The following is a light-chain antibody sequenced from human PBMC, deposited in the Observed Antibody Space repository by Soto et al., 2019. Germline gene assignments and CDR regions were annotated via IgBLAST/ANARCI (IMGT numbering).Light chain of an antibody. CDR2: DAS. Sequence: EIVMTQSPATLSVSPGEGATLSCRASQSVHSDLAWYQQKPGQAPRLLIYDASTRATGIPARFSDSGSGTEFTLTISSLQSEDFAVYYCQQYTNWPPLTFGGGTKVEI. CDR1: QSVHSD. V-gene: IGKV3-15*01. CDR3: QQYTNWPPLT. J-gene: IGKJ4*01.